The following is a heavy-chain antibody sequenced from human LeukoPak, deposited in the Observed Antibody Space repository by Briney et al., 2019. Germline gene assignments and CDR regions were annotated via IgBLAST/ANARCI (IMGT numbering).Heavy chain of an antibody. D-gene: IGHD3-16*01. CDR2: INTDGSIT. J-gene: IGHJ5*02. CDR1: GFVFSSYW. Sequence: PGGSLRLSCAASGFVFSSYWMHWVRQVPGKGLVWVSRINTDGSITNYADSVRGRFTISRDNAKGTLFLQMNSLRAEDTAVYYCTRDTFGPDDHWGQGTLVTVSS. V-gene: IGHV3-74*01. CDR3: TRDTFGPDDH.